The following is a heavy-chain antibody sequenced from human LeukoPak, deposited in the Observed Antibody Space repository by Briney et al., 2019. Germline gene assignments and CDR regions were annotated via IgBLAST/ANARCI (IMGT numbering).Heavy chain of an antibody. V-gene: IGHV1-18*01. CDR3: ARGQRDSSSSWFDP. CDR2: ISAYNGNT. CDR1: GGTFSNYA. J-gene: IGHJ5*02. Sequence: ASVKVSCKASGGTFSNYAISWVRQAPGQGLEWMGWISAYNGNTNYAQKLQGRVTMTTDTSTSTAYMELRSLRSDDTAVYYCARGQRDSSSSWFDPWGQGTLVTVSS. D-gene: IGHD6-6*01.